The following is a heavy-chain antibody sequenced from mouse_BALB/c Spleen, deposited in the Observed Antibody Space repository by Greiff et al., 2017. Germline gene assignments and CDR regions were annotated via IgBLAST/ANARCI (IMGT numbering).Heavy chain of an antibody. D-gene: IGHD1-2*01. CDR1: GFTFSSYG. Sequence: EVKVVESGGGLVQPGGSLKLSCAASGFTFSSYGMSWVRQTPDKRLELVATINSNGGSTYYPDSVKGRFTISRDNAKNTLYLQMSSLKSEDTAMYYCAREGLRRWFAYWGQGTLVTVSA. CDR3: AREGLRRWFAY. J-gene: IGHJ3*01. CDR2: INSNGGST. V-gene: IGHV5-6-3*01.